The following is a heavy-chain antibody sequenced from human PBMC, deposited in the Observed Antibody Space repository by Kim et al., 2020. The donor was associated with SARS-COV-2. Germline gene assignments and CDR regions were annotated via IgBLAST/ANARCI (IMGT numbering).Heavy chain of an antibody. V-gene: IGHV3-11*01. CDR2: ISSSGSTI. D-gene: IGHD2-15*01. Sequence: GGSLRLSCAASGFTFSDYYMSWIRQAPGKGLEWVSYISSSGSTIYYADSVKGRFTISRDNAKNSLYLQMNSLRAEDTAVYYCARGGQWVVVAATLDYGMDVWGQGTTVTVSS. CDR1: GFTFSDYY. CDR3: ARGGQWVVVAATLDYGMDV. J-gene: IGHJ6*02.